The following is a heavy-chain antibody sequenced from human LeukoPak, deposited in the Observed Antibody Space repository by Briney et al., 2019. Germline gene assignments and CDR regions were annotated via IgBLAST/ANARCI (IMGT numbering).Heavy chain of an antibody. J-gene: IGHJ4*02. D-gene: IGHD5-18*01. CDR1: GFTFSTYV. CDR3: ARDRGYTYGHPLDY. Sequence: GGSLRLSCAASGFTFSTYVIHWVRQAPGKGLEWVALIWHDGSNKYYGDSVKDRFTISRDNSKNTLYLQMDSLREEDTAVYYCARDRGYTYGHPLDYWGQGTLVTVSS. V-gene: IGHV3-33*01. CDR2: IWHDGSNK.